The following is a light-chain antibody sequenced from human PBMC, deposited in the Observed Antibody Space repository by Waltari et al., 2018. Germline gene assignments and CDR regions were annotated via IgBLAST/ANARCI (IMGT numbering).Light chain of an antibody. CDR3: LQYNSYPWT. J-gene: IGKJ1*01. V-gene: IGKV1-5*03. CDR2: KAS. CDR1: QSIVVW. Sequence: DIQVTQSPSNLSASVGDRVHITCRASQSIVVWLAWYQQKPGKAPRLLIYKASYLESGVPSRFSGSGSGTAFTLTISSLQADDFATYYCLQYNSYPWTFGQGTEVEIK.